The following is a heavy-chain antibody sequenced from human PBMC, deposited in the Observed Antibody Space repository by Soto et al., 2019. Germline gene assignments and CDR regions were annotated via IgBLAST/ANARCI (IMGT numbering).Heavy chain of an antibody. V-gene: IGHV3-30*18. Sequence: GGSLRLSCAASGFSFSIHGMHWVRQTPVKGLEWVAAMSNDGINKYYGDSAKGRFTASRDNSKNTVYLEMNSLRPEDTGLYFCAKDDGTGLRGQGTLVTVSS. D-gene: IGHD1-1*01. CDR1: GFSFSIHG. CDR2: MSNDGINK. J-gene: IGHJ4*02. CDR3: AKDDGTGL.